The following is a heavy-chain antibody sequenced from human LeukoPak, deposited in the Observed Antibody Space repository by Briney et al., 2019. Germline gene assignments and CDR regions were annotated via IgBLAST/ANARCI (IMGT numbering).Heavy chain of an antibody. J-gene: IGHJ4*02. V-gene: IGHV3-11*01. CDR1: GFTFSDYY. CDR2: ISSSGSTI. Sequence: GGSLRLPCAASGFTFSDYYMSWIRQAPGKGLEWVSYISSSGSTIYYADSVKGRFTISRDNAKNSLYLQMNSLRAEDTAVYYCARDNYYGSGSYGFDYWGQGTLVTVSS. CDR3: ARDNYYGSGSYGFDY. D-gene: IGHD3-10*01.